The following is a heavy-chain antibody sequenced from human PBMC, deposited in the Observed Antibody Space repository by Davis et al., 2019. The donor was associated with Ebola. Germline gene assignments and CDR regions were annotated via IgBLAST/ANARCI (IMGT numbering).Heavy chain of an antibody. V-gene: IGHV4-34*01. CDR1: GGSFSGYY. Sequence: SETLSLTCAVYGGSFSGYYWSWIRQPPGKGLEWIGEINHSGSTNYNPSLKSRVTISVDTSKNQFSLKLSSVTAADTAVYYCARGKRYDFYYYYGMDVWGQGTTVTVSS. CDR2: INHSGST. CDR3: ARGKRYDFYYYYGMDV. D-gene: IGHD5-12*01. J-gene: IGHJ6*02.